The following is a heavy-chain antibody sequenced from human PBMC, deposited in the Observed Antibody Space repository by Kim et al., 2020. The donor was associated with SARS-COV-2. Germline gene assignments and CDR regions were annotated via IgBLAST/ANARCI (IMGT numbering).Heavy chain of an antibody. Sequence: SETLSLTCTVSGGSISSYYWSWIRQPPGKGLEWIGYIYYSGSTNYNPSLKSRVTISVDTSKNQFSLKLSSVTAADTAVYYCARDSPEVDGWYFDLWGRGTLVTVSS. D-gene: IGHD1-26*01. CDR1: GGSISSYY. CDR3: ARDSPEVDGWYFDL. CDR2: IYYSGST. J-gene: IGHJ2*01. V-gene: IGHV4-59*01.